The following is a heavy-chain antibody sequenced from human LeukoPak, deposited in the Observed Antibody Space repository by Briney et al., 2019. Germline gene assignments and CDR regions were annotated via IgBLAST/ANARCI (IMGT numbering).Heavy chain of an antibody. CDR3: ARDRSTVTTWVDY. V-gene: IGHV3-30*04. CDR2: ISYDGSNK. Sequence: GGSLRLSCAASGFTFSSYAMHWVRQAPGKGLEWVAVISYDGSNKYYADSVKGRFTISRDNAKNSLYLQMNSLRAEDTAVYYCARDRSTVTTWVDYWGQGTLVIVSS. D-gene: IGHD4-17*01. J-gene: IGHJ4*02. CDR1: GFTFSSYA.